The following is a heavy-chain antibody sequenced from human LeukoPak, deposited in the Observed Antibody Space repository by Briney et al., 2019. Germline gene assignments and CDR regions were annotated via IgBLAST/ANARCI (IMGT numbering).Heavy chain of an antibody. CDR1: GFTFSSYA. CDR3: AREANTAMVTDYYYGMDV. Sequence: GRSLRLSCAASGFTFSSYAMHWVRQAPGKGLEWVAVISYDGSNKYYADSVKGRFTISRDNAKNSLYLQMNSLRAEDTAVYYCAREANTAMVTDYYYGMDVWGQGTTVTVSS. J-gene: IGHJ6*02. D-gene: IGHD5-18*01. V-gene: IGHV3-30-3*01. CDR2: ISYDGSNK.